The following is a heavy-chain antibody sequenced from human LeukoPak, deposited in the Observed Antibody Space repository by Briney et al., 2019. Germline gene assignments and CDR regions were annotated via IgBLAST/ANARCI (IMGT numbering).Heavy chain of an antibody. CDR1: GGSISSGGYY. V-gene: IGHV4-31*03. Sequence: PSETLSLTCTVSGGSISSGGYYWSWIRQHPGKGLEWIGYIYYSGSTYYNPSLKSRVTISVDTSKNQFSLKLSSVTAADTAVYYCARALGSYYYDSNGSTFDYWGQGTLVTVSS. CDR3: ARALGSYYYDSNGSTFDY. D-gene: IGHD3-22*01. CDR2: IYYSGST. J-gene: IGHJ4*02.